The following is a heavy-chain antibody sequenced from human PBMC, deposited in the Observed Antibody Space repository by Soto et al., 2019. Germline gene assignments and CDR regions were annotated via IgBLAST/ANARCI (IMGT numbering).Heavy chain of an antibody. Sequence: QVQLQESGPGLVKPSQTLSLTCTVSGGSISSGDYYWSWIRQHPGKGLEWIGYIYYSGSTYYNPSLKSLVTISVDMSKNQFSLKLTSVTAADTAVYYCGRRAYGSGTYYFDYWGQGNLVTVSS. CDR1: GGSISSGDYY. D-gene: IGHD3-10*01. CDR3: GRRAYGSGTYYFDY. V-gene: IGHV4-31*01. CDR2: IYYSGST. J-gene: IGHJ4*02.